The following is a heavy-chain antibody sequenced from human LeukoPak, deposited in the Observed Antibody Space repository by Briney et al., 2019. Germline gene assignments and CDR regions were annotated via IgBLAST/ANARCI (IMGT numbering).Heavy chain of an antibody. CDR1: KFTFSSYW. J-gene: IGHJ4*02. CDR2: MNELGNEK. Sequence: GGSLRLSCAASKFTFSSYWMSWVREGPGKGLECVAYMNELGNEKNYLDSVKGRFTNSRDNAKNSLYLQMNSLRAEDTAVYYCARATYYYEFWGQGTLVTVSS. D-gene: IGHD3-16*01. V-gene: IGHV3-7*04. CDR3: ARATYYYEF.